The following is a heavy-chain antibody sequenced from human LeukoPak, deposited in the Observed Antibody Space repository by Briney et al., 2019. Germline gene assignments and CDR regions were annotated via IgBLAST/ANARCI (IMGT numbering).Heavy chain of an antibody. CDR1: KFTFSSYG. J-gene: IGHJ5*02. Sequence: GGSLRLSCAASKFTFSSYGMHWVRQAPGKGLEWVSFISNDGSNKYYVDSVKGRFTISRDNSQDTLYLQMNILRVEDTAVYYCATLNSAYDKAWFDPWGQGTLVTVSS. V-gene: IGHV3-30*03. D-gene: IGHD5-12*01. CDR3: ATLNSAYDKAWFDP. CDR2: ISNDGSNK.